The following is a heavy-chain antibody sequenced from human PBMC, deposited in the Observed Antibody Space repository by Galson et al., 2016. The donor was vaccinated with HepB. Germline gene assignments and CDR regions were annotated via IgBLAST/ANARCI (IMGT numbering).Heavy chain of an antibody. CDR3: ARDLTGPAFDI. CDR2: IYYTGTT. CDR1: GDSINTGNYY. V-gene: IGHV4-39*02. J-gene: IGHJ3*02. Sequence: SETLSLTCTGSGDSINTGNYYWAWIRQPPGKGLEWIATIYYTGTTYYNPSLKSRLTISVDTSYNQFSLHLNSVTAAGTAVYYCARDLTGPAFDIWSQGTMVTVSS.